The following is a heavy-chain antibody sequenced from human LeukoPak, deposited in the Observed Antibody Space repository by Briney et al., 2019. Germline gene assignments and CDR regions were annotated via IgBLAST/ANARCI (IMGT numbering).Heavy chain of an antibody. V-gene: IGHV3-30*18. CDR2: VSYDGNTK. CDR3: AKEKYDWNDYFDH. J-gene: IGHJ4*02. Sequence: GGSLRLSCAASGFTFSSNGIHWVRQAPGKGLEWVAVVSYDGNTKYYADSVKGRFTISRDNSKNIGYLQMNSLRAEDTAVYHCAKEKYDWNDYFDHWGQGTLVTVSS. CDR1: GFTFSSNG. D-gene: IGHD1-1*01.